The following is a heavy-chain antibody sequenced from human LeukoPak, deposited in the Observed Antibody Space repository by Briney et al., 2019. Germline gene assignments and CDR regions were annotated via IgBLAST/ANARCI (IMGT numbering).Heavy chain of an antibody. D-gene: IGHD3-10*01. CDR2: IYHSGST. CDR3: ARDLVTMVRGVLRANWFDP. Sequence: SETLSLTCAVSGYSISSGYYWGWIRQPPGKGLEWIGSIYHSGSTYYNPSLKSRVTISVDTSKNQFSLKLSSVTAADTAVYCCARDLVTMVRGVLRANWFDPWGQGTLVTVSS. J-gene: IGHJ5*02. V-gene: IGHV4-38-2*02. CDR1: GYSISSGYY.